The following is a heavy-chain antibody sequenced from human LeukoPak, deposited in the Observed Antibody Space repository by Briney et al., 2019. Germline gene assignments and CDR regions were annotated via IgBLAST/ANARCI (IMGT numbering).Heavy chain of an antibody. CDR2: LNIDGSFT. CDR1: GFTFSDYW. Sequence: GGSLRLSCAASGFTFSDYWMHWVRQAPGKGLVWISRLNIDGSFTTYADSVKGRFTISRDNAKNTLYMQMDSLRAEDTAVYYCARYRIFKGDTRSAFDYWGQGTLVTVSS. V-gene: IGHV3-74*01. CDR3: ARYRIFKGDTRSAFDY. D-gene: IGHD3-3*01. J-gene: IGHJ4*02.